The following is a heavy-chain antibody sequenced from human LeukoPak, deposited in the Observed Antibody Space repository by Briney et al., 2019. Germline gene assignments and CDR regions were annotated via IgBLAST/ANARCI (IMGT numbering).Heavy chain of an antibody. CDR1: GYSFTSYW. J-gene: IGHJ5*02. CDR3: ARLARIVVVVAATTDNWFDP. CDR2: IYPGDSDT. V-gene: IGHV5-51*01. D-gene: IGHD2-15*01. Sequence: GESLKISCKGSGYSFTSYWIGWVRQMPGKGLEWMGIIYPGDSDTRYSPSFQGRVTISADKSISTAYLQWSSLKASDTAMYYCARLARIVVVVAATTDNWFDPWGQGTLVTVSS.